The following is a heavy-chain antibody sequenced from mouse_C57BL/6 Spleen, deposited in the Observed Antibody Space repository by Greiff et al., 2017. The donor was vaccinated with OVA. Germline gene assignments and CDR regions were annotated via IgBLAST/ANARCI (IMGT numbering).Heavy chain of an antibody. CDR1: GFTFSDYG. V-gene: IGHV5-17*01. J-gene: IGHJ2*01. CDR3: ASELGYYFDY. Sequence: EVKLMESGGGLVKPGGSLKLSCAASGFTFSDYGMHWVRQAPEKGLEWVAYISSGSSTIYYADTVKGRFTISRDNAKNTLFLQMTSLRSEDTAMYYCASELGYYFDYWGQGTTLTVSS. CDR2: ISSGSSTI. D-gene: IGHD4-1*01.